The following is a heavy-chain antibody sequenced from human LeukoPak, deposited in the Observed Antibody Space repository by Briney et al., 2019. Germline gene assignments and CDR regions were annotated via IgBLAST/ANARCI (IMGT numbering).Heavy chain of an antibody. CDR1: GGTFSSYA. D-gene: IGHD5-18*01. J-gene: IGHJ4*02. V-gene: IGHV1-69*05. Sequence: SSVKVSCKASGGTFSSYAISWVRQAPGQGLEWMGGIIPIFGTANYAQKFQGRVTITTDESTSTAYMELSSLRSEDTAVYYCARTRGYSYGQDYWGQGTLVTVSS. CDR2: IIPIFGTA. CDR3: ARTRGYSYGQDY.